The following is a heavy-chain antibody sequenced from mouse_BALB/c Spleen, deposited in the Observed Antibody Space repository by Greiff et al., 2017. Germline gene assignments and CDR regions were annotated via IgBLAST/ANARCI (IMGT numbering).Heavy chain of an antibody. D-gene: IGHD2-14*01. Sequence: QVQLKESGPGLVAPSHSLSITCTVSGFSLTSYGVHWVRQPPGKGLEWLGVIWAGGSTNYNSAIMSRLSISKDNSKSQVFLKMNSLQTDDTAMYYCARVPVYRNYAMDYWGQGTSVTVSS. CDR2: IWAGGST. V-gene: IGHV2-9*02. CDR3: ARVPVYRNYAMDY. CDR1: GFSLTSYG. J-gene: IGHJ4*01.